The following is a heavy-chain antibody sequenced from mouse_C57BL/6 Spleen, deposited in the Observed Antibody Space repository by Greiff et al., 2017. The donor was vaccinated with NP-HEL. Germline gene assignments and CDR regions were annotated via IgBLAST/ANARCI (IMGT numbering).Heavy chain of an antibody. Sequence: QVQLKESGPGLVAPSQSLSITCTVSGFSLTSYAISWVRQPPGKGLEWLGVIWTGGGTNYNSALKSRLSSNKDNSNNQVFLKMNSLQTDDTARYDCSRNRSMDYWGQGTSDTVSS. CDR1: GFSLTSYA. J-gene: IGHJ4*01. CDR2: IWTGGGT. CDR3: SRNRSMDY. V-gene: IGHV2-9-1*01.